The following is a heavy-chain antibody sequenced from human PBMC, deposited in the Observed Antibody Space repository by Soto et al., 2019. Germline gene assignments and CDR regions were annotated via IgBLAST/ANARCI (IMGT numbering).Heavy chain of an antibody. V-gene: IGHV1-2*04. CDR3: AREEEIGVYTGITIGDS. J-gene: IGHJ5*01. CDR2: TNPNSGCT. Sequence: QVQLVQWGAEVKKPGASVKVSCKACGYTFTVYSMLWVRQAPGQGLEWRGCTNPNSGCTNYAQKFQDWVTMTRDTSLSTAYMELTRLRSDDTAVEYCAREEEIGVYTGITIGDSWGQGTLVTVSS. D-gene: IGHD2-2*02. CDR1: GYTFTVYS.